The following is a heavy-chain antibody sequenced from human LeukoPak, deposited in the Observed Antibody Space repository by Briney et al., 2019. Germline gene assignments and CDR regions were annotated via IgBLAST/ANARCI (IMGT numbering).Heavy chain of an antibody. D-gene: IGHD2-2*02. Sequence: EASVKVSCKASGYTFTSYGISWVRQAPGQGLEWMGWISAYNGNANYAQKLQGRVTMTTDTSTSTAYMELRSLRSDDTAVYYCARGPVVVPAAINYYYYMDVWGKGTTVTVSS. CDR1: GYTFTSYG. J-gene: IGHJ6*03. CDR2: ISAYNGNA. V-gene: IGHV1-18*01. CDR3: ARGPVVVPAAINYYYYMDV.